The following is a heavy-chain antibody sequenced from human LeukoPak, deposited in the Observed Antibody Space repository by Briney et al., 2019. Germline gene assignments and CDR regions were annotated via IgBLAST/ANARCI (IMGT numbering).Heavy chain of an antibody. CDR1: GFTFNSYA. CDR3: ARDSGYCGGDRYPEWYFDL. J-gene: IGHJ2*01. CDR2: IWYDGSNK. Sequence: PGGSLRLSCAASGFTFNSYAMHWVRQAPGKGLEWVAVIWYDGSNKYYADSVKGRFTISRDNSKNTLYLQMNSLRAEDTAVYYCARDSGYCGGDRYPEWYFDLWGRGTLVTVSS. V-gene: IGHV3-33*01. D-gene: IGHD2-21*02.